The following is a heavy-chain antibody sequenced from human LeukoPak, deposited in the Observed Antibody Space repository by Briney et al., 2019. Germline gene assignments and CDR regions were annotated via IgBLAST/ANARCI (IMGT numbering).Heavy chain of an antibody. CDR3: AKGTAMVNLRPFDY. CDR2: ISGSGGST. J-gene: IGHJ4*02. V-gene: IGHV3-23*01. Sequence: GGSLRLSCAASGFTFSSYAMSWVRQAPGKGLEWVSDISGSGGSTYYADSVKGRFTISRDNSKNTLYLQMNSLRAEDTAVYYCAKGTAMVNLRPFDYWGQGTLVTVSS. CDR1: GFTFSSYA. D-gene: IGHD5-18*01.